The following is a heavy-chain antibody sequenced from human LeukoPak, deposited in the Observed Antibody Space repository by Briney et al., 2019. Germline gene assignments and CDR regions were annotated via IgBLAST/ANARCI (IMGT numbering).Heavy chain of an antibody. Sequence: PGGSLRLSCAASGFTFDDYAMHWVRQAPGKGLEWVSGISWNSGSIGYADSVKGRFTISRDNAKNSLYLQMNSLRAEDMALYYCARSYGDYYYFDYWGQGTLVTVSS. CDR3: ARSYGDYYYFDY. CDR1: GFTFDDYA. CDR2: ISWNSGSI. D-gene: IGHD4-17*01. J-gene: IGHJ4*02. V-gene: IGHV3-9*03.